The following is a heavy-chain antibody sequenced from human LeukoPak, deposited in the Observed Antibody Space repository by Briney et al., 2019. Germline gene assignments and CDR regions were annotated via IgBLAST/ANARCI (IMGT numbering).Heavy chain of an antibody. CDR1: GFTFSSYS. V-gene: IGHV3-21*01. CDR2: ISSSSSYI. Sequence: GGSLRLSCAASGFTFSSYSTNWVRQAPGKGLEWVSSISSSSSYIYYADSVKGRFTISRDNAKNSLYLQMNSLRAEDTAVYYCARAGYCSGGSCYPYYFDYWGQGTLVTVSS. D-gene: IGHD2-15*01. CDR3: ARAGYCSGGSCYPYYFDY. J-gene: IGHJ4*02.